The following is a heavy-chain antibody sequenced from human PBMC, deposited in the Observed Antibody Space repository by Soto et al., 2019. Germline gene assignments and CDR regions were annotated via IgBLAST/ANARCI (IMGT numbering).Heavy chain of an antibody. CDR3: AAPRDEYGSGVSWFTYGMDI. J-gene: IGHJ6*02. Sequence: GGSLRLSFLASGFTFSDFAMTWVRHVPGRGLGWVASLDGAGGSTYYAESVRGRFSIPRDNSQNTLFLQMKRLTVDDTAIYYCAAPRDEYGSGVSWFTYGMDIWGQGTTVTVSS. D-gene: IGHD3-10*01. CDR1: GFTFSDFA. V-gene: IGHV3-23*01. CDR2: LDGAGGST.